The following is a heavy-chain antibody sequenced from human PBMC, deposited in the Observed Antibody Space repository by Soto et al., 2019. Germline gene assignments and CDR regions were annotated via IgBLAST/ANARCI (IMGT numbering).Heavy chain of an antibody. CDR3: ARGTDYDILTGYYKNAFDI. J-gene: IGHJ3*02. CDR1: GGSISSGGYY. D-gene: IGHD3-9*01. Sequence: LSLTCTVSGGSISSGGYYWSWIRQHPGKGLEWIGYIYYSGSTYYNPSLKSRVTISVDTSKNQFSLKLSSVTAADTAVYYCARGTDYDILTGYYKNAFDIWGQGTMVTVSS. V-gene: IGHV4-31*03. CDR2: IYYSGST.